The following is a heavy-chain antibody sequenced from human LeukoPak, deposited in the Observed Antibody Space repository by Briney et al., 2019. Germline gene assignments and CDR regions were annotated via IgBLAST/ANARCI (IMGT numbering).Heavy chain of an antibody. D-gene: IGHD3-10*01. CDR1: GYSFTSYW. CDR2: IYPGDSDT. CDR3: ARLRITMVRGVIGPLDY. J-gene: IGHJ4*02. Sequence: GESLKISCKGSGYSFTSYWIGWVRQMPGKGLEWMGIIYPGDSDTGYSPSFQGQVTISADKSISTAYLQWSSLKASDTAMYYCARLRITMVRGVIGPLDYWGQGTLVTVSS. V-gene: IGHV5-51*01.